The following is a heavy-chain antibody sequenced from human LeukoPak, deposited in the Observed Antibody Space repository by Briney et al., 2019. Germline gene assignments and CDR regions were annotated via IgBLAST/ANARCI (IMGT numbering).Heavy chain of an antibody. CDR1: GFTFSSYW. J-gene: IGHJ3*02. D-gene: IGHD5-12*01. Sequence: SGGSLRLSCAASGFTFSSYWMHWVRQAPGKGLVWVSRINSDGSSTSYADSVKGRFTISRDNAKNTLYLQMNSLRAEDTAVYYCARGRGYSGYDFVDAFDIWDQGTMVTVSS. CDR3: ARGRGYSGYDFVDAFDI. CDR2: INSDGSST. V-gene: IGHV3-74*01.